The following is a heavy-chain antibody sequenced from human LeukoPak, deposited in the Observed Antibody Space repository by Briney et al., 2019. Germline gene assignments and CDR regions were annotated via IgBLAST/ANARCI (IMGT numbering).Heavy chain of an antibody. J-gene: IGHJ6*02. V-gene: IGHV3-7*01. Sequence: PGGSLRLSCAASGFTFSSYWMSWVRQAPGKGLEWVANIKQDGSEKYYVDSVKGRFTISRDNAKNSLYLQMNSLRAEDTAVYCCARVSSMIVVVITIVHYGMDVWGQGTTVTVSS. CDR2: IKQDGSEK. D-gene: IGHD3-22*01. CDR3: ARVSSMIVVVITIVHYGMDV. CDR1: GFTFSSYW.